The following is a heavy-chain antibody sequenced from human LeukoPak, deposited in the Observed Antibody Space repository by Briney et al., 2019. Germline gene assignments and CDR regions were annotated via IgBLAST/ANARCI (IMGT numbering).Heavy chain of an antibody. J-gene: IGHJ4*02. CDR1: GFTFSNYA. D-gene: IGHD3-22*01. Sequence: GGSLRLSCAASGFTFSNYAMSWVRQAPGKGLEWVSGISGSGGSTYYADSVKGHFTISRDNSKNTLYLQMNSLRAEDTAIYYCAKDLNYFDSSSSESYWGQGTQVTVSS. CDR2: ISGSGGST. V-gene: IGHV3-23*01. CDR3: AKDLNYFDSSSSESY.